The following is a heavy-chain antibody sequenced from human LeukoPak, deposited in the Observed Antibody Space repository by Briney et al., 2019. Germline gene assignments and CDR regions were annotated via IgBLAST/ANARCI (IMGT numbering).Heavy chain of an antibody. CDR1: GGPISSSNYY. Sequence: PSETLSLTCTVSGGPISSSNYYWGWIRQSPGKGLEWIGSINYSGTTYYNPSLKSRVTISVDMSKNQFSLKLSSVTAADTAVYYCARDYSGSYQTGYMDVWGKGTTVTVSS. CDR3: ARDYSGSYQTGYMDV. CDR2: INYSGTT. J-gene: IGHJ6*03. V-gene: IGHV4-39*07. D-gene: IGHD1-26*01.